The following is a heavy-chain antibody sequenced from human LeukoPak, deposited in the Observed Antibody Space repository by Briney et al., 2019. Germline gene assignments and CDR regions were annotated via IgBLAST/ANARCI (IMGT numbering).Heavy chain of an antibody. D-gene: IGHD3-22*01. CDR2: ISGSGGST. Sequence: PGGSLTLSCAASGFTFSSYAMSWVRQAPGKGLEWVSAISGSGGSTYYADSVKGRFTISRDNSKNTLYLQMNSLRAEDTAVYYCAKDGYYYDSSGYHDAFDIWGQGTMVTVSS. CDR3: AKDGYYYDSSGYHDAFDI. CDR1: GFTFSSYA. J-gene: IGHJ3*02. V-gene: IGHV3-23*01.